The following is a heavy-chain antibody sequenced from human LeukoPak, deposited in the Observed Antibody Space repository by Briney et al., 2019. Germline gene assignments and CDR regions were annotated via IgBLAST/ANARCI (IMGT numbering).Heavy chain of an antibody. D-gene: IGHD6-13*01. CDR3: ARDAAPYYYYYYYMDV. CDR1: GGSFSGYY. V-gene: IGHV4-34*01. CDR2: INHSGST. J-gene: IGHJ6*03. Sequence: PSETLSLTCAVYGGSFSGYYWSWIRQPPGKGLEWIGEINHSGSTNYNPSLKSRVTISVDTSKNQFSLKLSSVTAADTAVYYCARDAAPYYYYYYYMDVWGKGTTVTVSS.